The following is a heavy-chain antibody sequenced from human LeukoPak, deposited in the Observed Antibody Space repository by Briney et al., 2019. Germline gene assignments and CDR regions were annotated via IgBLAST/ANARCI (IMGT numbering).Heavy chain of an antibody. V-gene: IGHV4-39*01. D-gene: IGHD4-23*01. CDR2: IYYSGST. J-gene: IGHJ5*02. CDR3: ARRGYGGFLDWLDP. Sequence: PSETLSLTCTVSGGSISSSTHYWGWILQPPGKGLEWIVSIYYSGSTYYNPSLKSRVSISVDTSKNQFSLKLSSVTAADTAVYYCARRGYGGFLDWLDPWGQGILVTVSS. CDR1: GGSISSSTHY.